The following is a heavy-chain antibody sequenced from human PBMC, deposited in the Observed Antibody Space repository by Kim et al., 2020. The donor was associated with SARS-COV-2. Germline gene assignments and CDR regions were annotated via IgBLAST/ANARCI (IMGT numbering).Heavy chain of an antibody. CDR3: ASKTAGYYHYAMDV. V-gene: IGHV3-74*01. Sequence: YADSVRGRFPISRDNAKNTLYLQMNSLRAEDTSVYHCASKTAGYYHYAMDVWGQGTTVTVSS. D-gene: IGHD1-1*01. J-gene: IGHJ6*02.